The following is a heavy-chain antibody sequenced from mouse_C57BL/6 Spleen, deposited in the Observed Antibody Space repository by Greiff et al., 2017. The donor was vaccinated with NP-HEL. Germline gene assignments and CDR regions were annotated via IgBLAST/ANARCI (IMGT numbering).Heavy chain of an antibody. CDR3: ARYGNFRAMDY. Sequence: QVQLKQSGAELVRPGTSVKMSCKASGYTFTNYWIGWAKQRPGHGLEWIGDIYPGGGYTNYNEKFKGKATLTADKSSSTAYMQFSSLTSEDSAIYYCARYGNFRAMDYWGQGTSVTVSS. J-gene: IGHJ4*01. CDR2: IYPGGGYT. V-gene: IGHV1-63*01. D-gene: IGHD2-1*01. CDR1: GYTFTNYW.